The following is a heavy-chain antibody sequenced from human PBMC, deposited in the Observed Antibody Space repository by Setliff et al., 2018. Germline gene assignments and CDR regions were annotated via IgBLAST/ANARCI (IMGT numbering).Heavy chain of an antibody. J-gene: IGHJ4*02. V-gene: IGHV3-7*01. CDR3: ARGVIPGSY. CDR2: IKQDGSEK. Sequence: GGSLRLSCAASGFSLGIFWMAWVRQTPGRGLEWVANIKQDGSEKFYADSVKGRFTISRDNAKNSLYLQMNSLRVEDTAVYYCARGVIPGSYWGQGTLVTVSS. CDR1: GFSLGIFW. D-gene: IGHD2-21*01.